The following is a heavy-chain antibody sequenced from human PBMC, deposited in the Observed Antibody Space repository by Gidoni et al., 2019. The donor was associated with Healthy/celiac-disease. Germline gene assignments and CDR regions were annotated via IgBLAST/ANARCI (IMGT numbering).Heavy chain of an antibody. Sequence: GGLVQPRRSLRLSCAVSGFTFDDYDMHWVRQAPGKGREWGTGISWNSGSIGYADSVKGRFTISRDNAKTSLYLQMNSLSAEDTALYYCAKASSGWTRHNWFDPWGQGTLVTVSS. V-gene: IGHV3-9*01. CDR2: ISWNSGSI. J-gene: IGHJ5*02. CDR3: AKASSGWTRHNWFDP. D-gene: IGHD6-19*01. CDR1: GFTFDDYD.